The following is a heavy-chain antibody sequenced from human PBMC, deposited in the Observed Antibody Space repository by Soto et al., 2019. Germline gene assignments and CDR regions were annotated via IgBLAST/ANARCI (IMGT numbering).Heavy chain of an antibody. CDR1: GGSISSSSYY. D-gene: IGHD3-16*01. CDR3: ARHVMISGSFDY. V-gene: IGHV4-39*01. CDR2: IYYSGST. J-gene: IGHJ4*02. Sequence: SETLSLTCTVSGGSISSSSYYWGWIRQPPGKGLEWIGSIYYSGSTYYNPSLKSRVTISVDTSKNQFSLKLSSVTAADTAVYYCARHVMISGSFDYWGQGTLVTVSS.